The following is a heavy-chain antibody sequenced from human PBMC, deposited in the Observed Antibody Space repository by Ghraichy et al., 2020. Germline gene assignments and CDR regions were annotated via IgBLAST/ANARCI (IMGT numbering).Heavy chain of an antibody. CDR3: ARVGYCSGGSCLHYFDY. J-gene: IGHJ4*02. CDR1: AYSISSGYF. D-gene: IGHD2-15*01. CDR2: IHHTGTT. V-gene: IGHV4-38-2*02. Sequence: SETLSLTCTVSAYSISSGYFWGWIRQPPGKGLEWIGSIHHTGTTYYNPFLKSRLTISLDTSRNQFSLKLSSVTAADTAVYYCARVGYCSGGSCLHYFDYWGQATLVTVSS.